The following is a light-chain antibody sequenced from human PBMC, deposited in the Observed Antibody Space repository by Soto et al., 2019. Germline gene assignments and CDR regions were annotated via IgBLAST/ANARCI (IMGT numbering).Light chain of an antibody. Sequence: EIVLTHSPTTLSLSPRELATLPFRPSASVSSTYLAWYQQKAGQAPRLLIYGASSRATGIPDRFSGSGSGTDFTLTISRLEAEDVAVYYCKQYGSSPRTFGQGTKVDIK. CDR3: KQYGSSPRT. CDR1: ASVSSTY. J-gene: IGKJ1*01. CDR2: GAS. V-gene: IGKV3-20*01.